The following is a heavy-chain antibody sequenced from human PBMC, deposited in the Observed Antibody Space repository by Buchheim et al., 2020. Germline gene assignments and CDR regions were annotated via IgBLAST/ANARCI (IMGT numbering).Heavy chain of an antibody. CDR3: ENDRPYGNKYYFDY. CDR2: ITGNGDTT. CDR1: GFNFGNSG. V-gene: IGHV3-23*04. J-gene: IGHJ4*02. Sequence: EVQLVESGGGLVQPGGSLRLSCAASGFNFGNSGMSWVRQAPGKGLEWVSGITGNGDTTYYADSVKGRFTISRDNSKDTVYLQMNSLRAEDTALYYCENDRPYGNKYYFDYWGQGNL. D-gene: IGHD1/OR15-1a*01.